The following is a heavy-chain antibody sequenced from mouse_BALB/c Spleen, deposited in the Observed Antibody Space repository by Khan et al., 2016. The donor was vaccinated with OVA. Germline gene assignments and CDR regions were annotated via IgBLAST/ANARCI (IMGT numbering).Heavy chain of an antibody. Sequence: QVRLQQSGAELVRPGDSLKISCKGSGYTFTDFAMHWVKQSHAKTLEWIGVISSYYGVPDYTQKFEGKATMTVDRSSSTAYLELARLTCEDCAIYYSARCGKFAYWCQGTIITVS. CDR2: ISSYYGVP. D-gene: IGHD4-1*01. V-gene: IGHV1S137*01. CDR1: GYTFTDFA. J-gene: IGHJ3*01. CDR3: ARCGKFAY.